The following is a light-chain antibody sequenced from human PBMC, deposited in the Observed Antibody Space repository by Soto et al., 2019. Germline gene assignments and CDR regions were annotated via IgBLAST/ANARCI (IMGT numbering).Light chain of an antibody. V-gene: IGKV1-5*03. CDR3: QQYNSYSPLT. CDR2: KAS. CDR1: QSIGDL. J-gene: IGKJ4*01. Sequence: DIQMTQSPSTLSGSLEDRVTIICRASQSIGDLLAWYQQKPGEAPKLLIYKASYLESGVPSRFSGSGSGTEFTLTISSLQPDDLATYYCQQYNSYSPLTFGGGTKVDIK.